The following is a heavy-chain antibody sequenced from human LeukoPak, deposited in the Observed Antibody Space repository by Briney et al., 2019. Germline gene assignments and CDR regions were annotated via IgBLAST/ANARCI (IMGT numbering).Heavy chain of an antibody. V-gene: IGHV3-9*01. Sequence: GGSLRLSCAASGFTFDDYAMHWVRQAPGKGLEWVSGISWNSGSIGYADSVKGRFTISRDNAKNSLYLQMNSLRAEDTALYYCAKDSSYSSSRGLDPWGQGTLVTVSS. CDR3: AKDSSYSSSRGLDP. J-gene: IGHJ5*02. CDR2: ISWNSGSI. D-gene: IGHD6-6*01. CDR1: GFTFDDYA.